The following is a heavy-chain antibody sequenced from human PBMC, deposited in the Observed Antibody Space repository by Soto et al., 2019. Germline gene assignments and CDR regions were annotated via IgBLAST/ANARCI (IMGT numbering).Heavy chain of an antibody. Sequence: SETLSLTCTVSGGSISSYYWSWIRQPAGKGLEGIGLIYTSGSTNYNPSLTSRVTMSLDTSKNQFSLKLSSVTAADTAVYYCARGLSYDILTGYRYYYYGMDVWGQGTTVTVSS. CDR1: GGSISSYY. D-gene: IGHD3-9*01. CDR3: ARGLSYDILTGYRYYYYGMDV. J-gene: IGHJ6*02. CDR2: IYTSGST. V-gene: IGHV4-4*07.